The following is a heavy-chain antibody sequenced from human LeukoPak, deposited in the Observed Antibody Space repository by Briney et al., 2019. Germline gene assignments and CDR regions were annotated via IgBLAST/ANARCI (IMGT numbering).Heavy chain of an antibody. CDR2: INPNSGGT. CDR3: ARDGGYGIAAAWIDY. V-gene: IGHV1-2*06. Sequence: GASVKVSCKASGYTFTGYYMHWVRQAPGQGLEWMGRINPNSGGTNYAQKFQGRVTMTRDTSISTAYMELSRLRSDDTAVYYCARDGGYGIAAAWIDYWGQETLVTVSS. J-gene: IGHJ4*02. D-gene: IGHD6-13*01. CDR1: GYTFTGYY.